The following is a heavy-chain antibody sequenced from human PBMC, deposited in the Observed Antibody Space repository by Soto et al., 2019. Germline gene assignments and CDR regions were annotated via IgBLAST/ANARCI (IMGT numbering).Heavy chain of an antibody. Sequence: SETLSLTCTVSGGSISSGGYYWSWIRQHPGKGLEWIGYIYYSGSTYYNPSLKSRVTISVDTSKNQFSLKLSSVTAADTAVYNCARDPSYSYGPYGMDVWGQGTTVTVSS. CDR1: GGSISSGGYY. CDR3: ARDPSYSYGPYGMDV. V-gene: IGHV4-31*03. CDR2: IYYSGST. J-gene: IGHJ6*02. D-gene: IGHD5-18*01.